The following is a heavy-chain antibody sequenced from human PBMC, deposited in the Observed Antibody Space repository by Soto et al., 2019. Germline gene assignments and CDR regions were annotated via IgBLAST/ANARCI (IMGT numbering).Heavy chain of an antibody. V-gene: IGHV1-69*04. CDR1: GYTFTSYG. CDR3: ARGVGSSWPRRIYYMDV. CDR2: IIPILGIA. D-gene: IGHD6-13*01. J-gene: IGHJ6*03. Sequence: SVKVSCKASGYTFTSYGISWVRQAPGQGLEWMGRIIPILGIANYAQKLQGGVTITADKSTSTAYMELSSLRSEDTAVYYCARGVGSSWPRRIYYMDVWGKGTTVTVSS.